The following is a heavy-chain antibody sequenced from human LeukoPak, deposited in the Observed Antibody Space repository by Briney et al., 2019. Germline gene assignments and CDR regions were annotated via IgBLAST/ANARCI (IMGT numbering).Heavy chain of an antibody. CDR3: AKGYSSWYTSRSDY. J-gene: IGHJ4*02. Sequence: PGGSLRLSCAASGFTFSSYAMSWVRQAPGKGLEWVSAISGSGGSTYYVDSVKGRFTISRDNSKNTLYLQMNSLRAEDTAVYYCAKGYSSWYTSRSDYWGQGTLVTVSS. CDR1: GFTFSSYA. D-gene: IGHD6-13*01. CDR2: ISGSGGST. V-gene: IGHV3-23*01.